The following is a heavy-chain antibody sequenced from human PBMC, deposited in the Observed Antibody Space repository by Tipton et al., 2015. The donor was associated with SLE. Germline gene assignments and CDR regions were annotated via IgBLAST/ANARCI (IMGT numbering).Heavy chain of an antibody. CDR2: ISSGGHTI. D-gene: IGHD3-16*01. V-gene: IGHV3-48*03. CDR1: GFIFSSYE. Sequence: SLRLSCAVSGFIFSSYEMNWVRQAPGKGLEWVSYISSGGHTIYYADSVKGRFTISRDNSENTLNLQMNSLRAEDTAVYYCARGRWGVPPHAFDIWGQGTMVTVSS. J-gene: IGHJ3*02. CDR3: ARGRWGVPPHAFDI.